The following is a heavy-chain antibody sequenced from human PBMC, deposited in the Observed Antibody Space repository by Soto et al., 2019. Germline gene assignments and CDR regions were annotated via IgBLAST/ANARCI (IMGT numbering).Heavy chain of an antibody. CDR2: IYPGDSDT. CDR1: GYSFTSYW. J-gene: IGHJ5*02. CDR3: ARSTAPRYCSGGSCYSVFWFDP. Sequence: PGESLKISCKGSGYSFTSYWIGWVRQMPGKGLEWMGIIYPGDSDTRYSPSFQGQVTISADKSISTAYLQWSSLKASDTAMYYCARSTAPRYCSGGSCYSVFWFDPWRQGTLVTVSS. V-gene: IGHV5-51*01. D-gene: IGHD2-15*01.